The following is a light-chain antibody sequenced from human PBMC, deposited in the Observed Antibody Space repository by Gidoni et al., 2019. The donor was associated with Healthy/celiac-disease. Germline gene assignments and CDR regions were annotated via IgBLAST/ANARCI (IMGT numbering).Light chain of an antibody. V-gene: IGKV1-39*01. CDR3: QQSYTTLTT. Sequence: DIQMTQSPSSLSASVGDRVTITCRASQSISSYLNWYQQKPGKAPKLLIDAASSLQSGVPSRFSGSGSGTDFTLTISSLQPEDFATYYCQQSYTTLTTFGQGTKLEIK. J-gene: IGKJ2*01. CDR2: AAS. CDR1: QSISSY.